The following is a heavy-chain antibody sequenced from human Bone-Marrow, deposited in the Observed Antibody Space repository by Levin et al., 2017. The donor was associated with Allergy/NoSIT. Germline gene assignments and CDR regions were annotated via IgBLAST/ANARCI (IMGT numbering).Heavy chain of an antibody. CDR1: GLMVSDNY. D-gene: IGHD3-9*01. V-gene: IGHV3-66*02. CDR2: VYRGGAT. CDR3: ARTIYDVLTTYMDV. J-gene: IGHJ6*03. Sequence: GGSLRLSCAASGLMVSDNYMTWVRQAPGKGLEWVALVYRGGATYYADVVKGRFTISRDNSKNTMGLQMKDLRPEDTAVYYCARTIYDVLTTYMDVWGEGTAVTVSS.